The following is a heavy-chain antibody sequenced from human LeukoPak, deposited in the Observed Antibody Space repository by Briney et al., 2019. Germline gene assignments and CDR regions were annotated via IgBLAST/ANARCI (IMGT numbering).Heavy chain of an antibody. CDR1: GFTFSSYA. V-gene: IGHV3-23*01. CDR2: ISGSGTNT. J-gene: IGHJ4*02. D-gene: IGHD6-19*01. CDR3: AKGGQWLVYFDY. Sequence: GGSLRLSCAASGFTFSSYAMSWVRQAPGKGLEWVSTISGSGTNTYYADSVKGRFTISRDNSKNTLYLQMNSLRAEDTAVYYCAKGGQWLVYFDYWGQGTLVTASS.